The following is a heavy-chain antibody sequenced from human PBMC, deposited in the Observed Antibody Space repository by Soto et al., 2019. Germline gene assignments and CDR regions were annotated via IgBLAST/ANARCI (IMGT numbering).Heavy chain of an antibody. CDR2: IWYDGSDK. CDR3: ARGWLAGGYEFDY. Sequence: QVQLVESGGGVVQPGRSLRLSCAASGFTFSSYGMHWVRQAPGKGLEWGAIIWYDGSDKYYSDSVKGRFTISRDNSKNTLYLQMNSLRGEDTAVYYCARGWLAGGYEFDYWGQGTLVTVSS. J-gene: IGHJ4*02. V-gene: IGHV3-33*01. D-gene: IGHD5-12*01. CDR1: GFTFSSYG.